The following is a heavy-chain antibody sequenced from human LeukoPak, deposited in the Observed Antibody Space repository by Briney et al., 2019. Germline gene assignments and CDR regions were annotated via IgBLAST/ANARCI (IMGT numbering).Heavy chain of an antibody. CDR2: IRYDGNNK. Sequence: GGSLRLSCAASGFMFSSYGMPWVRQAPGTGLEWVAFIRYDGNNKHYADCVKGRFTISRDNSKNTLILQMNSLRPEDTAIYYCAKNDGNYCDPWGQGTLVTISS. CDR1: GFMFSSYG. D-gene: IGHD1-26*01. V-gene: IGHV3-30*02. CDR3: AKNDGNYCDP. J-gene: IGHJ5*02.